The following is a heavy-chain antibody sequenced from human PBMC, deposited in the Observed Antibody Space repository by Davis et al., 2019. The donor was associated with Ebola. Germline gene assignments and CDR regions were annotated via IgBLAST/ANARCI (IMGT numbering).Heavy chain of an antibody. Sequence: PGGSLRLSCEVSGFTFSDYYMSWIRQAPGKGLEWIAYIGPSGNSFYCADSVKGRFTISRDNAKNTLYLQMNALTTDDTAVYYCARLRVSWSSTSSYNYWGQGTLVTVSS. CDR3: ARLRVSWSSTSSYNY. CDR2: IGPSGNSF. V-gene: IGHV3-11*04. D-gene: IGHD2-2*02. J-gene: IGHJ4*02. CDR1: GFTFSDYY.